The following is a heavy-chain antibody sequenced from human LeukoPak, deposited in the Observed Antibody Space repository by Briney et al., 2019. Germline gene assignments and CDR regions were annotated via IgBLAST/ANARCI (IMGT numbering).Heavy chain of an antibody. CDR3: ATVWVAAAKTKYYFDY. J-gene: IGHJ4*02. Sequence: ASVKVSCKVSGYTLTELSMHWVRQAPGKGLEWMGGFDPEDGETIYAQKFQGRVTMTADNSTDTASMELSSLRSEDTAVYYCATVWVAAAKTKYYFDYWGQGTLVTVSS. CDR2: FDPEDGET. CDR1: GYTLTELS. D-gene: IGHD6-13*01. V-gene: IGHV1-24*01.